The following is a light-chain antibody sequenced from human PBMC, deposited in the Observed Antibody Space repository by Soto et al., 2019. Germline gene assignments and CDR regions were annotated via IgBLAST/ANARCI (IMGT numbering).Light chain of an antibody. CDR3: GAWDGSLSVVL. CDR2: DSD. CDR1: SANIGGNY. V-gene: IGLV1-51*01. Sequence: QSVLTQPPSVSAATGQKVTISCSGSSANIGGNYVSWYQHIPGTATKLVIYDSDKRPSEIPDRFSGSKSGTSATLDITGLQTGDEADYYCGAWDGSLSVVLFGGGTKLTVL. J-gene: IGLJ2*01.